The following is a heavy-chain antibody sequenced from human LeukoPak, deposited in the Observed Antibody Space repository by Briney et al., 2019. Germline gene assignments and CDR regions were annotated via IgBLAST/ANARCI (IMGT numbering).Heavy chain of an antibody. J-gene: IGHJ4*02. CDR3: ARQSALGADY. D-gene: IGHD3-16*01. CDR1: GGSVSSTSHS. V-gene: IGHV4-39*01. CDR2: MYYSGST. Sequence: SETLSLTCIVSGGSVSSTSHSWGWIRQPPGKGLEWIGSMYYSGSTWYNSSLTSRVTISVDTPKNRFSLRLNSVTAADTALYYCARQSALGADYWGQGTLVIVSS.